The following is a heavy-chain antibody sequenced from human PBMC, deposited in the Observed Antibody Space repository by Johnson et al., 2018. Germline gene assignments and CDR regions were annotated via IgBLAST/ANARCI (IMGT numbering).Heavy chain of an antibody. V-gene: IGHV3-13*01. J-gene: IGHJ3*02. CDR3: ARESGSDAFDI. Sequence: VQLVQSGGGVVQPGRSLRLSCAASGFTFSSYDMHWVRQATGKGLEWVSAIGTAGDTYYPGSVKGRFTISRENAKNSLYLQMNSLRAGDTAVYYCARESGSDAFDIWGQGTMGTVSS. CDR1: GFTFSSYD. CDR2: IGTAGDT. D-gene: IGHD1-26*01.